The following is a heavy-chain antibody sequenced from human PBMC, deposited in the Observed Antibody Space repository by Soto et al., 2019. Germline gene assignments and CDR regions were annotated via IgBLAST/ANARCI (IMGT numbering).Heavy chain of an antibody. CDR3: AKAGPSSGYYYASDY. CDR1: GFTFNKYA. V-gene: IGHV3-23*01. J-gene: IGHJ4*02. Sequence: EVQVLESGGGLVQPGGSLRLSCTASGFTFNKYAMNWVRQAPGKGLEWVSAVSGSGGSTYYADSVKGRFTISRDNSKNTLYLQMNSLRAEDTAVYYCAKAGPSSGYYYASDYWGQGTLVTVSS. CDR2: VSGSGGST. D-gene: IGHD3-22*01.